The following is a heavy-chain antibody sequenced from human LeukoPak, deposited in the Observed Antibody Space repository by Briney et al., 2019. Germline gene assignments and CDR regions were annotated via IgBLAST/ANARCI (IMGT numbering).Heavy chain of an antibody. CDR3: SRDLNWSFDY. J-gene: IGHJ4*02. CDR2: IRSKAYGGTT. D-gene: IGHD1-1*01. CDR1: GFTFGDYA. Sequence: GGSLGLSCSASGFTFGDYAMSWVRQAPGKGLEWVGFIRSKAYGGTTEYAASVEGRFSISRDDSKSIAYLQMNSPKTEDTAVYYCSRDLNWSFDYWGQGILVTVSS. V-gene: IGHV3-49*04.